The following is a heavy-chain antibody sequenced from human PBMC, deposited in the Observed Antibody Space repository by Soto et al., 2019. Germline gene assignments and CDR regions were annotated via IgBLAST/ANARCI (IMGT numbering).Heavy chain of an antibody. CDR2: VSGSGGST. CDR1: GFTFSSYA. D-gene: IGHD6-13*01. CDR3: ARRGPGTYFDY. V-gene: IGHV3-23*01. J-gene: IGHJ4*02. Sequence: EVQLLESGGGLVQPGGSLRLSCAASGFTFSSYAMRWVRQAPGKGLEWVSAVSGSGGSTYYADSVKGRFTISRDNSRDTLYLQMNSLRAVYTAVYYCARRGPGTYFDYWGQGTLVTVSS.